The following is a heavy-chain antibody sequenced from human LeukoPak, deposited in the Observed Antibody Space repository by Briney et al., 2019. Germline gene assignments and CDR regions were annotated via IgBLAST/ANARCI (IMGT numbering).Heavy chain of an antibody. V-gene: IGHV1-8*01. CDR1: EYTFTSYD. D-gene: IGHD5-12*01. CDR2: MNPNSGNT. Sequence: ASVKVSYKASEYTFTSYDINWVRQATGQGLEWMGWMNPNSGNTGYAQKFQGRVTMTRNTSISTAYMELSSLTFEDTAVYYCARGRHPGPTWISEYWGQGTLVTVSS. J-gene: IGHJ4*02. CDR3: ARGRHPGPTWISEY.